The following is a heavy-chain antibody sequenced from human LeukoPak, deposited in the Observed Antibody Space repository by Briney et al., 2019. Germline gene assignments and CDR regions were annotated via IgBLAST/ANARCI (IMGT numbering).Heavy chain of an antibody. D-gene: IGHD6-19*01. CDR2: ISGSGGST. V-gene: IGHV3-23*01. CDR1: GFTFSSCA. CDR3: AKEASLYSSGWYDYFDY. Sequence: GGSLRLSCAASGFTFSSCAMSWVRQAPGKGLEWVSAISGSGGSTYYADSVKGRFTISRGNSKNTLYLQMNSLRAEDTAVYYCAKEASLYSSGWYDYFDYWGQGTLVTVSS. J-gene: IGHJ4*02.